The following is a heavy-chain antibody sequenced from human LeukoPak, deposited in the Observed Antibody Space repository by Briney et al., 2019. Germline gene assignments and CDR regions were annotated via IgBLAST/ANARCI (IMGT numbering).Heavy chain of an antibody. Sequence: PGRSLTLFCAASGFTLSSYAMHWVRQAPGKGLEWVSSISSSSRYIYYADSVKGRFTISRDNAKYSLYLQMNSLRAEDTAVYYCARGTVAGTKFYYYYYMDVWGKGTTVTVSS. J-gene: IGHJ6*03. CDR1: GFTLSSYA. V-gene: IGHV3-21*01. CDR2: ISSSSRYI. D-gene: IGHD6-19*01. CDR3: ARGTVAGTKFYYYYYMDV.